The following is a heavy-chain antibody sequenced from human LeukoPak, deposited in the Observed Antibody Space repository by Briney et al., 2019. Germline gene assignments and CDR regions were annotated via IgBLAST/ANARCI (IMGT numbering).Heavy chain of an antibody. CDR1: GFTFSSYS. Sequence: GGSLRLSCAASGFTFSSYSMNWVRQAPGKGLEWVSSISSSSSYIYYADSVKGRFTISRDDANNSLYLQMNSLRGEDTAIYYCARNRRALDWGQGTLVTVSS. V-gene: IGHV3-21*01. CDR2: ISSSSSYI. D-gene: IGHD2/OR15-2a*01. CDR3: ARNRRALD. J-gene: IGHJ4*02.